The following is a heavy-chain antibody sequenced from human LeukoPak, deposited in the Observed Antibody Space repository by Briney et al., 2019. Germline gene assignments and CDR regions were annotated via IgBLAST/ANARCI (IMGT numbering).Heavy chain of an antibody. J-gene: IGHJ1*01. CDR3: ARMQLWPEYFQH. CDR1: GYTFTGYY. V-gene: IGHV1-2*02. CDR2: INPNSGGT. Sequence: ASVKVSCKASGYTFTGYYMHWVRQAPGQGLEWMGWINPNSGGTNYAQKFQGRVTMTRDTSISTAYMELSRLRSDGTAVYYCARMQLWPEYFQHWGQGTLVTVSS. D-gene: IGHD5-18*01.